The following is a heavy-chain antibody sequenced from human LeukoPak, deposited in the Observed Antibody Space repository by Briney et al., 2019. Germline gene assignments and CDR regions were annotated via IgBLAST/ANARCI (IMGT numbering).Heavy chain of an antibody. Sequence: PGRSLRLSCAASGFTFSSYGMHWVRQAPGKGLEWVVVIWYDGSNKYYADSVKGRFTISRDNPKNTLYLQMNSLRAEDTAVYYCAREDSSSVAFDIWGQGTMVTVSS. CDR2: IWYDGSNK. D-gene: IGHD6-6*01. CDR1: GFTFSSYG. CDR3: AREDSSSVAFDI. V-gene: IGHV3-33*01. J-gene: IGHJ3*02.